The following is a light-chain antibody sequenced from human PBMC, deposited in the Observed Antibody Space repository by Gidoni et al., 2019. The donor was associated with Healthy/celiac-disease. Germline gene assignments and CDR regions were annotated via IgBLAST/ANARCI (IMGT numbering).Light chain of an antibody. V-gene: IGKV1-39*01. CDR1: QSISSY. CDR3: QQSYSTPRRT. Sequence: IQMTQSPSSLSASVGDRVTITCRASQSISSYLNWYQQKPGKAPKLLIYAASSLQSGVPSRCSGSGSGTDFTLTISSLQPEDFATYYCQQSYSTPRRTFGQGTKVEIK. CDR2: AAS. J-gene: IGKJ1*01.